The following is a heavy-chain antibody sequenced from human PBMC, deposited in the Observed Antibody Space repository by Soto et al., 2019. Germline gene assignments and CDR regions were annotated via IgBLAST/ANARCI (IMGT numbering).Heavy chain of an antibody. D-gene: IGHD6-6*01. V-gene: IGHV4-31*03. J-gene: IGHJ4*02. CDR1: GGSISSGGYY. Sequence: PSETLSLTCTVSGGSISSGGYYWSWIRQHPGKGLEWIGYIYYSGSTYYNPSLKSRVTISVDTSKNQFSLKLSSVTAADTAVYYCAREYSSSSVVFDYWGQGTLVTVSS. CDR2: IYYSGST. CDR3: AREYSSSSVVFDY.